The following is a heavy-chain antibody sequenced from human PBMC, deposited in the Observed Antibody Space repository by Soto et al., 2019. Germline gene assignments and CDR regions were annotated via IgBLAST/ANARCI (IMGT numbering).Heavy chain of an antibody. CDR1: GFTFSSFS. CDR3: ARDWRGRGLDV. J-gene: IGHJ6*02. Sequence: EVQLVESGGGLVQPGGSLRLSCAASGFTFSSFSMNWVRQAPGKGLEWVSYIGTSSSTIYHADSVKGRFTISRDNAKNSRYLQMNSLRDEDTAVYYCARDWRGRGLDVWGQGTTVTVSS. D-gene: IGHD3-16*01. V-gene: IGHV3-48*02. CDR2: IGTSSSTI.